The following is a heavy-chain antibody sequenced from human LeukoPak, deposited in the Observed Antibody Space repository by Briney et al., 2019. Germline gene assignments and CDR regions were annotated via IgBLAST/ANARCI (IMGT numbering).Heavy chain of an antibody. J-gene: IGHJ2*01. CDR3: GRRSSAYDRYLAL. CDR1: GYSFSTYW. Sequence: GEALKISCKGSGYSFSTYWIGWIRQMPGRGLEWMGIIYPGYSDTRYIPSFEGQVTISADESSNTAYLQWSSLQASDTATYYCGRRSSAYDRYLALWGRGPLVTVSS. D-gene: IGHD5-12*01. CDR2: IYPGYSDT. V-gene: IGHV5-51*01.